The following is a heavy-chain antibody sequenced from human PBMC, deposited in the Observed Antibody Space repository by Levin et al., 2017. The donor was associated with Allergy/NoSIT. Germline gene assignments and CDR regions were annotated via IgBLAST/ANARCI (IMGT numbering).Heavy chain of an antibody. Sequence: SGPTLVKPTQTLTLTCTFSGFSLSTSGVAVGWIRQAPGKALEWLGHIYWDDDKRYSPSLRGRLTIATDTSKDQVVLTMTNMDPVDTGTYYCAHNLDYDGGSSYSLGFDFWGQGALVTVSS. CDR1: GFSLSTSGVA. D-gene: IGHD3-22*01. J-gene: IGHJ4*02. CDR3: AHNLDYDGGSSYSLGFDF. V-gene: IGHV2-5*02. CDR2: IYWDDDK.